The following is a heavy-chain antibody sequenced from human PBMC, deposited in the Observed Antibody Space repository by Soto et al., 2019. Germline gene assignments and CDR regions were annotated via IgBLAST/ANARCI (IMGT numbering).Heavy chain of an antibody. CDR1: GYTFTNYG. Sequence: ASVKVSCKASGYTFTNYGISRVRQAPGQGLEWMGWISGYNGNTNSAQKLQGRVTMTTDTSTNTAYMDLRSLRAGDTAVYYCARGRTSSPYFYGMDVWGQGTTVTVSS. CDR2: ISGYNGNT. J-gene: IGHJ6*02. CDR3: ARGRTSSPYFYGMDV. D-gene: IGHD6-13*01. V-gene: IGHV1-18*01.